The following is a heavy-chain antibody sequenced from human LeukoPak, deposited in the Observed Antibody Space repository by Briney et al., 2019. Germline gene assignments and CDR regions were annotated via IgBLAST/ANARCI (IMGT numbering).Heavy chain of an antibody. V-gene: IGHV3-21*01. CDR1: GFTFSSYS. CDR3: ARSSGCDY. CDR2: ISSSSSYI. Sequence: RGSLRLSYAASGFTFSSYSMNWVRQAPGKGLKWVSSISSSSSYIYYADSVKGRFTISRDNAKNSLYLQMNSLRAEDTAVYYCARSSGCDYWGQGTLVTVSS. J-gene: IGHJ4*02. D-gene: IGHD6-19*01.